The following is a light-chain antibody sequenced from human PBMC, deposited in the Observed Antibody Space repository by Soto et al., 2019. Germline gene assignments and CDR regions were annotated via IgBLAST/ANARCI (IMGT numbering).Light chain of an antibody. J-gene: IGKJ4*01. V-gene: IGKV3-15*01. Sequence: EIVMTQSPATLSASPGERATLSCRASQSVSSKLAWYQQKPGQAPRLLIYGASTRATGIPARFSGSGSGTEFTLTITSLLSEDFAVYYCQQYNNWPPLTFGGGTKVEIK. CDR2: GAS. CDR1: QSVSSK. CDR3: QQYNNWPPLT.